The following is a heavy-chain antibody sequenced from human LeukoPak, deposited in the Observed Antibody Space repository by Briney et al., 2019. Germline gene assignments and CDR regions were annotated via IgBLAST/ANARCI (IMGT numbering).Heavy chain of an antibody. Sequence: GRSLRLSCAASGFTFSSYGMHWVRQAPGKGLEWVAVIWYDGSNKYYADSVKGRFTISRDNSKNTLYLQMNSLRGEDTAVYYCAKGSVRVRFGEFYFGYWGQGTLVTVSS. D-gene: IGHD3-10*01. CDR1: GFTFSSYG. CDR3: AKGSVRVRFGEFYFGY. CDR2: IWYDGSNK. J-gene: IGHJ4*02. V-gene: IGHV3-33*06.